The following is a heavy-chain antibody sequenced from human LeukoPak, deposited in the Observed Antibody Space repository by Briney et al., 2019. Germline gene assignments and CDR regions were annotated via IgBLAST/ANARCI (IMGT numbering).Heavy chain of an antibody. CDR1: GFTFSSYE. CDR2: ISSSGSTI. V-gene: IGHV3-48*03. Sequence: PGGSLRLSCAASGFTFSSYEMNWVRQAPGKGLEWVSYISSSGSTIYYADSVKGRFTISRDNAKNSLYLQMNSLRAEDTAVYYCARDAGTTVTPDGVWYYYYMDVWGKGTTVTISS. J-gene: IGHJ6*03. D-gene: IGHD4-17*01. CDR3: ARDAGTTVTPDGVWYYYYMDV.